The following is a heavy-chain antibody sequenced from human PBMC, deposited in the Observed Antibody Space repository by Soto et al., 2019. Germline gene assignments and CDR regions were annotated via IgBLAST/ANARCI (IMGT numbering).Heavy chain of an antibody. CDR2: IYHSGST. CDR1: GGSISSSNW. J-gene: IGHJ4*02. Sequence: PSETLSLTCAVSGGSISSSNWWSWVRQPPGKGLEWIGEIYHSGSTNYNPSLKSRVTISVDKSKNQFSLKLSSVTAADTAVYYCARSPDSSGYYYWDGYFDYWGQGTLVTVSS. D-gene: IGHD3-22*01. V-gene: IGHV4-4*02. CDR3: ARSPDSSGYYYWDGYFDY.